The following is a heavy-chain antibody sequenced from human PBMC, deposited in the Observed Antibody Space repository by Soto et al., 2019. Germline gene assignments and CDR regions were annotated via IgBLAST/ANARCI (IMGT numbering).Heavy chain of an antibody. D-gene: IGHD3-22*01. CDR3: ARGGYHYDSSGYYSDY. CDR1: GYTFTGYG. V-gene: IGHV1-18*01. CDR2: ISGYNANT. Sequence: QVQLVQSGAEVKKPGASVKVSCKASGYTFTGYGIGWVRQAPGQGLEWMGWISGYNANTNYPQKLQGRITMTTDTSTSTAYMELRSLRSDDTAVYYCARGGYHYDSSGYYSDYWGQGTLVTVSS. J-gene: IGHJ4*02.